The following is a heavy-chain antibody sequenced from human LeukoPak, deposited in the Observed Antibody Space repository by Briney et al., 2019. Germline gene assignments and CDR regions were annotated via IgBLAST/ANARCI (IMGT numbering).Heavy chain of an antibody. V-gene: IGHV4-59*01. CDR1: GGSISSSY. J-gene: IGHJ3*02. D-gene: IGHD6-19*01. CDR2: IFYTGST. CDR3: ARARYSRAWYASDI. Sequence: SETLSLTCTGSGGSISSSYWSWIRQPPGKGLEWIGYIFYTGSTDYNPSLKSRVTISVDTSKNQFSLKVNSVTAADTAVYYCARARYSRAWYASDIWGQGTVVTVSA.